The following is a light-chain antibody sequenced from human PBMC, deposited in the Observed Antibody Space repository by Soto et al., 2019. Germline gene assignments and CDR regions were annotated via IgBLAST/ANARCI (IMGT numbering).Light chain of an antibody. Sequence: DIVMTQSPLSLPVTPGEPASISCRSSQSLLHSNGYNYLVWYLQKTGQSPQLLIYLGSNRASGATDRFSGSRSGTDFTLKISRVEAEDVECYYCMQGQQTQTFGQGTKVEIK. V-gene: IGKV2-28*01. CDR1: QSLLHSNGYNY. J-gene: IGKJ1*01. CDR2: LGS. CDR3: MQGQQTQT.